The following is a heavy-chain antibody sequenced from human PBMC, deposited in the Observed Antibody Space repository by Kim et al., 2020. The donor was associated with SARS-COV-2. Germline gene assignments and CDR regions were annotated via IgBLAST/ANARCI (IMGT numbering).Heavy chain of an antibody. CDR1: GGSFSGYY. CDR3: ARDRRLELRMYYYGMDV. V-gene: IGHV4-34*01. CDR2: INHSGST. Sequence: SETLSLTCAVYGGSFSGYYWSWIRQPPGKGLEWIGEINHSGSTNYNPSLKSRVTISVDTSKNQFSLKLSSVTAADTAVYYCARDRRLELRMYYYGMDVWGQGTTVTVSS. J-gene: IGHJ6*01. D-gene: IGHD1-7*01.